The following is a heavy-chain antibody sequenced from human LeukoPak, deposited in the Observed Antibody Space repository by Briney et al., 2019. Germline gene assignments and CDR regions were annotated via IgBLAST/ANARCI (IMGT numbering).Heavy chain of an antibody. CDR2: ISYDGSNK. V-gene: IGHV3-30*03. CDR1: GFTVSSNY. CDR3: ARDFSGYCTNGVCYYFDY. D-gene: IGHD2-8*01. Sequence: TGGSLRLSCAASGFTVSSNYMSWVRQAPGKGLEWVAVISYDGSNKYYADSVKGRFTISRDNSKNTLYLQMNSLRAEDTAVYYCARDFSGYCTNGVCYYFDYWGQGTLVTVSS. J-gene: IGHJ4*02.